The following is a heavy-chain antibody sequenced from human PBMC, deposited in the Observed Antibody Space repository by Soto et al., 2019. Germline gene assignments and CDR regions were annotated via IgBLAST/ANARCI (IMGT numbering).Heavy chain of an antibody. J-gene: IGHJ4*02. CDR2: IIPFFGTA. D-gene: IGHD3-16*01. CDR1: GGTFSTFG. V-gene: IGHV1-69*13. CDR3: ARTAPMDAGDKYYYDF. Sequence: SVKVSCKTSGGTFSTFGISWVRQAPGQGLEWMGGIIPFFGTAEYSQKFEDRITITADESTNTVYMDLRSLTSEETAIYYCARTAPMDAGDKYYYDFWGQGALVTVSS.